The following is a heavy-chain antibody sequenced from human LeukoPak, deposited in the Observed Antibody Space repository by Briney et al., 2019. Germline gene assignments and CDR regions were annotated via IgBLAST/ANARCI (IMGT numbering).Heavy chain of an antibody. V-gene: IGHV1-18*01. Sequence: ASVKVSCKASGYTFTSYGISWVRRAPGQGLEWMGWISAYNGNTIYAQKLQGRVTMTRDIYTSTAYMEVRSLRSDDTAVYYCARSEQDYYMDVWGKGTTVTVSS. CDR2: ISAYNGNT. CDR1: GYTFTSYG. D-gene: IGHD1/OR15-1a*01. J-gene: IGHJ6*03. CDR3: ARSEQDYYMDV.